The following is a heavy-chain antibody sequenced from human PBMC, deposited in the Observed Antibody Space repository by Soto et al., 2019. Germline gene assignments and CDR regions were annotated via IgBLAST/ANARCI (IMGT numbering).Heavy chain of an antibody. J-gene: IGHJ4*02. CDR1: GSRFSNYV. Sequence: QVQLVQSGAEVKTPGSSLKVSCTVSGSRFSNYVISWVRQAPGHGLGGLGRIIPIFNSTQYANKFQGRVTITADKSTNTASLELSSLRSDDTAVYYCAREGRGKKAGYNGLVSLGYWGQGTLVTVSS. D-gene: IGHD2-2*02. CDR2: IIPIFNST. CDR3: AREGRGKKAGYNGLVSLGY. V-gene: IGHV1-69*06.